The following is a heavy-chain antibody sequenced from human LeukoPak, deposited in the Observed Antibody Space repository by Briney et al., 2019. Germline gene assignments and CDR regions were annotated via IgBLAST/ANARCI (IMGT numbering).Heavy chain of an antibody. CDR1: GYTFINFF. CDR3: ARGTEGGSGWDLTY. V-gene: IGHV1-2*02. J-gene: IGHJ4*02. D-gene: IGHD6-19*01. CDR2: INPNSGGT. Sequence: ASVKDSCKASGYTFINFFMHWVRQAPGQGLEWMGWINPNSGGTNLAQKFQGRATMTRDTSISTAYMELSSLRSDDTAVYFCARGTEGGSGWDLTYWGQGTLVTVSS.